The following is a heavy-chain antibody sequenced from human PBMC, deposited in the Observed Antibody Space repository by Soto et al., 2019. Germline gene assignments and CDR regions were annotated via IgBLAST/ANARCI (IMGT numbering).Heavy chain of an antibody. CDR2: ISGSGGST. CDR1: GFTFISYA. CDR3: AKDRADNTIPYGMDV. D-gene: IGHD3-3*01. J-gene: IGHJ6*02. Sequence: GGSLRLSCAASGFTFISYAIIFFRHSPFKGLEWVSAISGSGGSTYYADSVKGRFTISRDNSKNTLYLQMNSLRAEDTAVYYCAKDRADNTIPYGMDVWGQGTTVTVSS. V-gene: IGHV3-23*01.